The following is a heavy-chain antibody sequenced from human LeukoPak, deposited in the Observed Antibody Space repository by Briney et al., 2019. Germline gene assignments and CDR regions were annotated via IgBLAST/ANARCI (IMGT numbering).Heavy chain of an antibody. CDR1: GFTFSSYW. V-gene: IGHV3-7*01. CDR3: ARDGGYCSSTSCYLDYYGMDV. J-gene: IGHJ6*04. Sequence: GGSLRLSCAASGFTFSSYWMTWVRQAPGRGLEWVANIKQDGSETYYVDSLKGRFTISRDNAKNSLYLQMNSLRAEDTAVYYCARDGGYCSSTSCYLDYYGMDVWGKGTTVTVSS. D-gene: IGHD2-2*01. CDR2: IKQDGSET.